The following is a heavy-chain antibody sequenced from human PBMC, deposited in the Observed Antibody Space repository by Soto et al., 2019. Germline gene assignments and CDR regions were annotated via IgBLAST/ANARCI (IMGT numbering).Heavy chain of an antibody. D-gene: IGHD1-26*01. Sequence: QVQLVESGGGVVQPGRSLRLSCAASGFTFSSYGMHWVRQAPGKGLEWVAVIWYDGSNKYYADSVKGRFTTSRDNSKNTLYLQMNSLRAEDTAVYYCARESVGASTDFDYWGQGTLVTVSS. CDR1: GFTFSSYG. V-gene: IGHV3-33*01. CDR3: ARESVGASTDFDY. J-gene: IGHJ4*02. CDR2: IWYDGSNK.